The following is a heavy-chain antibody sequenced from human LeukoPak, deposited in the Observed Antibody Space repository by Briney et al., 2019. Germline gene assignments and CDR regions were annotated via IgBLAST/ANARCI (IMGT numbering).Heavy chain of an antibody. CDR2: ISSSDNA. D-gene: IGHD3-22*01. CDR3: ARAGYYFDRSGFYPPQF. CDR1: GAPVTSNF. J-gene: IGHJ4*02. V-gene: IGHV3-66*01. Sequence: PGGSLRLSCAASGAPVTSNFMSWVRQPPGKGLEWVAVISSSDNAYYADSVEGRFTISRDTSKNTQFLQMNSLRAEDTAVYYCARAGYYFDRSGFYPPQFWGQGTLVTVSS.